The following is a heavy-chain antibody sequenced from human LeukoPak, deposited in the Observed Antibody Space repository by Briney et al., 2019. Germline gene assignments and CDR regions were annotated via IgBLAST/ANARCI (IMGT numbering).Heavy chain of an antibody. V-gene: IGHV3-9*01. CDR2: IVRNSGNI. J-gene: IGHJ4*02. CDR3: AKDIRRSYSAFDS. CDR1: GFTFDDYA. Sequence: GGSLRLSCAASGFTFDDYAMHWVRQAPGKGLEWVSGIVRNSGNIVYADSVKGRFTISRDNAKNSLYLQMNSLRAEDTAFYYCAKDIRRSYSAFDSWGQGTLVTVSS. D-gene: IGHD2-15*01.